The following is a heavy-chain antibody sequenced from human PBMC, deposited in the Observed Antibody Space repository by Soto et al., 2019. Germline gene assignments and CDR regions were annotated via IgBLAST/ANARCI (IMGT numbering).Heavy chain of an antibody. CDR3: GGSGGGGFDY. D-gene: IGHD3-10*01. J-gene: IGHJ4*02. V-gene: IGHV3-66*01. CDR1: GFSVSSNY. Sequence: EVQLVESGGGLVQPGGSLRLSCAASGFSVSSNYMSWVRQAPGKGLEWVSIIYSGGSTYYADSVKGRFTISRDNSKNTGDLKVNSLSGEDTDFYLCGGSGGGGFDYWGQGSLVTVSS. CDR2: IYSGGST.